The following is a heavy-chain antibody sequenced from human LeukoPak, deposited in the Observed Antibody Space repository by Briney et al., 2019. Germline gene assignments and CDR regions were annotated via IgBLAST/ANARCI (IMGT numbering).Heavy chain of an antibody. CDR2: INPSGGST. J-gene: IGHJ4*02. CDR1: GYTFINYY. Sequence: ASVKVSCKASGYTFINYYMHWVRQAPGQGLEWMGVINPSGGSTTYAQKFQGRVTMTRDTSTSTVYMELSNLRSDDTAVYYCARARYSGYDGDLDYWGQGTLVTVSS. CDR3: ARARYSGYDGDLDY. D-gene: IGHD5-12*01. V-gene: IGHV1-46*01.